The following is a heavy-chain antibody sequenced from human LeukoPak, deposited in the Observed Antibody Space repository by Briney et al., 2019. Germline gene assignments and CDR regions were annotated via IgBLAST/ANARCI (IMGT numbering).Heavy chain of an antibody. J-gene: IGHJ4*02. Sequence: SETLSLTCDVSGFSISLGYYWVWIRQPAGQGLEWIGSIHPSGTAFYNSSLNSRITMTIDAPKNQFSLRLSLVTAVDTAVYFCATERERRITDWGQGTLVTVSS. V-gene: IGHV4-38-2*02. CDR2: IHPSGTA. D-gene: IGHD1-1*01. CDR3: ATERERRITD. CDR1: GFSISLGYY.